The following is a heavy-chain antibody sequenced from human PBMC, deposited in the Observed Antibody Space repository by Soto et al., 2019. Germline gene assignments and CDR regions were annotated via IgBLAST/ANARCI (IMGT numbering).Heavy chain of an antibody. V-gene: IGHV1-46*01. D-gene: IGHD3-3*01. Sequence: QVQLVQSGAEVKKPGASVKVSCKASGYTFTRHYMHWVRQAPGQGLEWMGIINPSGGSTSYAQKFQGRVTMTRDTSTSTVYLELTSLRSEDTAVYYCAREGRFLEWLSLPPNYSGMDVWGQGTSVTVSS. CDR3: AREGRFLEWLSLPPNYSGMDV. CDR1: GYTFTRHY. CDR2: INPSGGST. J-gene: IGHJ6*02.